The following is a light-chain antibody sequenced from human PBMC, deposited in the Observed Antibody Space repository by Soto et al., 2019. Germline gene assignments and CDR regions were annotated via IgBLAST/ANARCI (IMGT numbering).Light chain of an antibody. V-gene: IGKV1-5*03. Sequence: DIQMTQSPSTLSASVGDRVTITCRSSHRITSWLAWYQQKPGKAPKLLIYKASILESGAPSRFRGSGSGTDFTLTISSLQPDDFATYYCQHYNTYWTVGQGTKVDIE. J-gene: IGKJ1*01. CDR1: HRITSW. CDR3: QHYNTYWT. CDR2: KAS.